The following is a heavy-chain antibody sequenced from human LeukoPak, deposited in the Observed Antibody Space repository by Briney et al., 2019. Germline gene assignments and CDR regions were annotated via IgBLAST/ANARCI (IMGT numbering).Heavy chain of an antibody. D-gene: IGHD3-22*01. J-gene: IGHJ4*02. V-gene: IGHV4-34*01. Sequence: EPSETLSLICAVYGGSFSGYYWSWIRQPPGKGLEWIGEINHSGSTNYNPSLKSRVTISVDTSKNQFSLKLSSVTAADTAVYYCARGRKSVSARSYYYDSRGLYDYWGQGTLVTVSS. CDR1: GGSFSGYY. CDR2: INHSGST. CDR3: ARGRKSVSARSYYYDSRGLYDY.